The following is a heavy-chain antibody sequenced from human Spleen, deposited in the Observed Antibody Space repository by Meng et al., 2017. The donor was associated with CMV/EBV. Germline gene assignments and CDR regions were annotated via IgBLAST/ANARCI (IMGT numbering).Heavy chain of an antibody. CDR3: AREVDGTGFDY. D-gene: IGHD3-10*01. J-gene: IGHJ4*02. CDR1: GGSISSSNW. V-gene: IGHV4-4*02. Sequence: LPCAASGGSISSSNWWSLVRQPPGKGLEWIGEIYHSGSTNYNPSLKSRVTISVDKSKNQFSLKLSSVTAADTAVYYCAREVDGTGFDYWGQGTLVTVSS. CDR2: IYHSGST.